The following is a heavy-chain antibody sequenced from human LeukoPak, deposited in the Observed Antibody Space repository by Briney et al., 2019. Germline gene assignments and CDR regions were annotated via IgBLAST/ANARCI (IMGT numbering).Heavy chain of an antibody. Sequence: SQTLSLTCAISGDSVFSYDAAWNWIRQSPPRGLEWLGRTYYRSKWGNDYAVSVKGRITINPDTSKNQFSLQLDSVTPEDTAVYYCVRAAARAFDVWGQGTTVTVSS. CDR3: VRAAARAFDV. V-gene: IGHV6-1*01. J-gene: IGHJ3*01. CDR1: GDSVFSYDAA. CDR2: TYYRSKWGN. D-gene: IGHD6-25*01.